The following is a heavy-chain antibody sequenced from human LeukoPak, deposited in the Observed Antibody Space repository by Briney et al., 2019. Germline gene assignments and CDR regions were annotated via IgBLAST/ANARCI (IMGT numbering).Heavy chain of an antibody. V-gene: IGHV3-30-3*01. Sequence: GRSLRLSCAASGFTFSSYAMHWVRQAPGKGLEWVAVISYDGSNKYNADSVEGRFTISRDNSKNTLYLQMNSLRAEDTAVYYCARTAYGDLRGSNGMDVWGQGTRSPSP. D-gene: IGHD4-17*01. CDR3: ARTAYGDLRGSNGMDV. CDR2: ISYDGSNK. J-gene: IGHJ6*02. CDR1: GFTFSSYA.